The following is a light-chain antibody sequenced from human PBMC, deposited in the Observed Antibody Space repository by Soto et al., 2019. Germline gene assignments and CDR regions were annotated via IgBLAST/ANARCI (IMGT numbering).Light chain of an antibody. Sequence: DIQMPQSPSTLSASVGDSVTISCRASQNINTWLAWYHQKPGMAPKLLIYKTSTLESGVPSRFSGSGSGTEFTLTISSLQPDDFATYYCPHYNPYSQSLGQVAKV. CDR3: PHYNPYSQS. J-gene: IGKJ1*01. CDR1: QNINTW. CDR2: KTS. V-gene: IGKV1-5*03.